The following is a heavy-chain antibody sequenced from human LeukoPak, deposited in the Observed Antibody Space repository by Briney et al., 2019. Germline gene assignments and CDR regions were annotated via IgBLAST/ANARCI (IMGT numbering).Heavy chain of an antibody. Sequence: NPSETLSLTCTVSGGSISSYYWSWIRQPPGKGLEWIGYTYYSGSTNYNPSLKSRVTISLDTSKNQFSLKMNSVTAADTAVYYCARPIIPAYSSGWYYWGQGILVTVSS. CDR3: ARPIIPAYSSGWYY. J-gene: IGHJ4*02. CDR2: TYYSGST. V-gene: IGHV4-59*08. D-gene: IGHD6-19*01. CDR1: GGSISSYY.